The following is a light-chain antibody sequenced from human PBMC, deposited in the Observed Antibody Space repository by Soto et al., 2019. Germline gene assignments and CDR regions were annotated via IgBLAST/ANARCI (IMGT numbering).Light chain of an antibody. CDR1: NNDVGRYSY. CDR2: EVR. V-gene: IGLV2-14*01. CDR3: ASYTTDTTRL. J-gene: IGLJ1*01. Sequence: SALTQPASVSGTPRQSITITCTGSNNDVGRYSYVSWYQQYPGKTPKLIIYEVRLRPSGISDRFSGSKSGITASLTISGLQPEDEADYYCASYTTDTTRLFGTGTKVTVL.